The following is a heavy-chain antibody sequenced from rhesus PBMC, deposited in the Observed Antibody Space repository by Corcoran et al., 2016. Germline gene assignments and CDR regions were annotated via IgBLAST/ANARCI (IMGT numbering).Heavy chain of an antibody. J-gene: IGHJ6*01. D-gene: IGHD3-28*01. V-gene: IGHV4-93*01. CDR1: GGSISSNKW. CDR3: ASPKILVIPYTFGS. CDR2: IYGSGVTT. Sequence: QVQLQESGPAVVKPSETLSLTCAVSGGSISSNKWWSWIRQSPGKGLEWIGGIYGSGVTTEYNPSLKRRVNLAKEPSKNQFSLRLSSVPAADTAVYYCASPKILVIPYTFGSWVQGVVVTLST.